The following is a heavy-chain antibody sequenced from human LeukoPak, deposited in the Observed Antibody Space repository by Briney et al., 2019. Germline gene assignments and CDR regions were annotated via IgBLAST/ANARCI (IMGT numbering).Heavy chain of an antibody. D-gene: IGHD2-2*01. CDR3: ARICSNPSCQQDV. CDR2: INGGDAT. J-gene: IGHJ6*04. CDR1: GGSISSYY. Sequence: PSETLSLTCTVSGGSISSYYWSWIRQPPGKGLEWVSVINGGDATSYVDSVRGRFTISRDSSKNTVYFQMNSLRPEDTAVYFCARICSNPSCQQDVWGKGTTVTVSS. V-gene: IGHV3-66*02.